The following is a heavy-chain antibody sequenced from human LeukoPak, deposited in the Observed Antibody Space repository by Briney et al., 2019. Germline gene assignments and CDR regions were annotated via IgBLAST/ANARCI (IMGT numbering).Heavy chain of an antibody. J-gene: IGHJ4*02. CDR3: ARALLYDILTGYSFDY. V-gene: IGHV1-18*01. CDR2: ISAYNGNT. Sequence: ASVKVSCKASGGTFKTNTFTWVRQAPGQGLEWMGWISAYNGNTNYAQKLQGRVTMTTDTSTSTAYMELRSLRSDDTAVYYCARALLYDILTGYSFDYWGQGTLVTVSS. D-gene: IGHD3-9*01. CDR1: GGTFKTNT.